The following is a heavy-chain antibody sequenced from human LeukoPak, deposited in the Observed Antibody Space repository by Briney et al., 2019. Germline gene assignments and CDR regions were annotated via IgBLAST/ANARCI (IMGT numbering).Heavy chain of an antibody. V-gene: IGHV4-59*08. CDR3: ARQRGSGWEPHFDY. D-gene: IGHD6-19*01. Sequence: SETLSLTCTVSGGSISSYYWSWIRQPPGKGLEWIGYIYYSGSTNYNPSLKSRVTISVDTSKNQFSLKLSSVTAADTAVYYCARQRGSGWEPHFDYWGQGTLVTVSS. CDR1: GGSISSYY. J-gene: IGHJ4*02. CDR2: IYYSGST.